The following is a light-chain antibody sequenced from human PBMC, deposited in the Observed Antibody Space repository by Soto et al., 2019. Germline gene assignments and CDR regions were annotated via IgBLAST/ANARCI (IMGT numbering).Light chain of an antibody. Sequence: IHMTQSPSSLSASIGDRVTITCRASEAISHYLNWYQQKPGKAPKLLIYGASNLQSGVPSRFSGSGSGTDFTLTITSLQGEDFATYYCQQSSSTPLTFGGGTKVE. CDR1: EAISHY. CDR3: QQSSSTPLT. J-gene: IGKJ4*01. CDR2: GAS. V-gene: IGKV1-39*01.